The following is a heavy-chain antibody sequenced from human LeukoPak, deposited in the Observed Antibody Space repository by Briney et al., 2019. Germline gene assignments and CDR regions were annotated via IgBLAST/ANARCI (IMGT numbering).Heavy chain of an antibody. CDR2: IYYSGST. CDR1: GGSISSGDYY. D-gene: IGHD3-16*01. V-gene: IGHV4-30-4*01. J-gene: IGHJ4*02. CDR3: ARDGGMRGVDY. Sequence: SETLSLTCTVSGGSISSGDYYWSWIRQPPGKGLEWIGYIYYSGSTYYNPSLKSRVTISVDTSRNQFSLKLSSVTAADTAVYYCARDGGMRGVDYWGQGTLVTVSS.